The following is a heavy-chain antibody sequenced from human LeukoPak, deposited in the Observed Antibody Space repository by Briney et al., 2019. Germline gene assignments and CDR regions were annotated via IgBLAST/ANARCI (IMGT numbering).Heavy chain of an antibody. CDR3: TRLRGEKASGDY. V-gene: IGHV3-73*01. CDR1: GFAFSGSA. Sequence: GGSLRLSCAASGFAFSGSAIHWVRQASGKGLEWVGRIRSKTNNYATEYAVSVEGRFTISRDDSENTVYLQMNSLKTEDTAVNYCTRLRGEKASGDYWGQGTLVTVSS. CDR2: IRSKTNNYAT. D-gene: IGHD3-10*01. J-gene: IGHJ4*02.